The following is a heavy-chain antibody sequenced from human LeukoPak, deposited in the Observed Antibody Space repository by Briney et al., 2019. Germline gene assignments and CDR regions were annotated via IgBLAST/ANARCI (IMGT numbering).Heavy chain of an antibody. J-gene: IGHJ5*02. V-gene: IGHV3-15*01. CDR1: GFTFSNAW. Sequence: GGSLRLSGAASGFTFSNAWMSWVRQAPGKGLEWVGRIKSKTDGGTTDYAAPVKGRFTISRDDSKNTLYLQMNSLKTEDTAVYYCTTASYHYYDSSGYYLWGQGTLVTVSS. CDR2: IKSKTDGGTT. CDR3: TTASYHYYDSSGYYL. D-gene: IGHD3-22*01.